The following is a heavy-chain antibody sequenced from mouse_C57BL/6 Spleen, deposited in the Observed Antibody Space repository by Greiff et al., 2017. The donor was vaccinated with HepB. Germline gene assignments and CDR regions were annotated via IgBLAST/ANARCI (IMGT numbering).Heavy chain of an antibody. J-gene: IGHJ3*01. CDR1: GFNIKDYY. D-gene: IGHD1-1*01. CDR2: IDPEDGET. Sequence: DVKLVESGAELVKPGASVKLSCTASGFNIKDYYMHWVKQRTEQGLEWIGRIDPEDGETKYAPKFQGKATITADTSSNTAYLQLSSLTSEDTAVYYCASPHYYGSSSWFAYWGQGTLVTVSA. V-gene: IGHV14-2*01. CDR3: ASPHYYGSSSWFAY.